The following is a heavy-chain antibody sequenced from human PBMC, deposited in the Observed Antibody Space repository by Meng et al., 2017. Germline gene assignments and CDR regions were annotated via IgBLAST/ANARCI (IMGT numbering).Heavy chain of an antibody. CDR2: INPNSGGT. V-gene: IGHV1-2*02. CDR3: ARDQGYSGYDDAFEI. CDR1: GYTFTGFY. Sequence: ASVKVSCKASGYTFTGFYIHWMRQAPGQGLEWMGWINPNSGGTNYAQKFQGRVTMTRDTSISTAYMELSRLTSDDTAVYYCARDQGYSGYDDAFEIWGQGTRVTVSS. J-gene: IGHJ3*02. D-gene: IGHD5-12*01.